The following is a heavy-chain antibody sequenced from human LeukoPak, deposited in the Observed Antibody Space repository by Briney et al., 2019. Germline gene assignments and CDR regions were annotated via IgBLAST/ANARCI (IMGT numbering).Heavy chain of an antibody. CDR1: GFTFDDYA. Sequence: GGSLRLSCAASGFTFDDYAMHWVRQAPGKGLEWVSGISWNSGSIGYADSVKGRFTISRDNAKNSLYLQMNSLRAEDMALYYCAKDARGSPILMVDWYFDLWGRGTLVTVSS. J-gene: IGHJ2*01. D-gene: IGHD2-15*01. CDR2: ISWNSGSI. CDR3: AKDARGSPILMVDWYFDL. V-gene: IGHV3-9*03.